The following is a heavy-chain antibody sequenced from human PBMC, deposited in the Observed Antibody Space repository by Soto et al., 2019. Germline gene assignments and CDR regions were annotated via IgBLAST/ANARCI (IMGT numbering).Heavy chain of an antibody. J-gene: IGHJ4*02. CDR3: ARDPKTSGGQHWAFNYFDY. CDR2: ISYDGTNK. V-gene: IGHV3-30-3*01. CDR1: GFSFSISP. Sequence: XGSLILSCAAAGFSFSISPMHWVRQAPGKGPEWVALISYDGTNKFYADSVKGRFTVSRDNSKSTLYLQVDSLRPEDAAVYYCARDPKTSGGQHWAFNYFDYWGQGNLVTVSS. D-gene: IGHD7-27*01.